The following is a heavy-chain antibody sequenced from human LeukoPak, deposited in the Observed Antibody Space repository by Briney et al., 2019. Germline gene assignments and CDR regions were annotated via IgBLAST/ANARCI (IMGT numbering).Heavy chain of an antibody. Sequence: PGGSLRLSCAASGFTFSRYWMSWVRQAPGKGLEWVANIKQDGSEEYYVDSVKGRFTISRDNAKNSLYLQMNSLRAEDTAVYYCATYGGYAYFDYWGQGTLVTVSS. D-gene: IGHD5-12*01. V-gene: IGHV3-7*01. J-gene: IGHJ4*02. CDR2: IKQDGSEE. CDR1: GFTFSRYW. CDR3: ATYGGYAYFDY.